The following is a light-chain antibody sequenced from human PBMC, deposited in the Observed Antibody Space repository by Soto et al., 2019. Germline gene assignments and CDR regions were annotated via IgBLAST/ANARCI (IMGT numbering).Light chain of an antibody. Sequence: QSARSHSASVSWSPGHSITISCTGTGSDVGSYNLVSWYQQHPGKAPKLMIYEGSKRPSGVSNRFPASKSGNTASLTISGLQAEEEADYYCCSYAGSSNYVFGTGTKVTVL. CDR3: CSYAGSSNYV. CDR1: GSDVGSYNL. V-gene: IGLV2-23*01. CDR2: EGS. J-gene: IGLJ1*01.